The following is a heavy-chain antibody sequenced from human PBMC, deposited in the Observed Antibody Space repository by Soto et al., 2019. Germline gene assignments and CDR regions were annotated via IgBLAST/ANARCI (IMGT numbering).Heavy chain of an antibody. CDR1: GGTITTGGHF. V-gene: IGHV4-31*03. Sequence: QVQLQASGPGLVKASQTLSLTCTVSGGTITTGGHFWSWIRQYPGKGLEWIGYIYYSGTTHYNPSLKSRVTISIDTSKNQFSLNLSSVTAADTAVYYCARVGSGSDLDYWGQGTLVTVSS. CDR3: ARVGSGSDLDY. J-gene: IGHJ4*02. CDR2: IYYSGTT. D-gene: IGHD3-3*01.